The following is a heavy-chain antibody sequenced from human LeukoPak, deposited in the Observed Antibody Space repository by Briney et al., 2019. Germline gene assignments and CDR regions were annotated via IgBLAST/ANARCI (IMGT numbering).Heavy chain of an antibody. CDR1: GFTFDDYA. D-gene: IGHD6-13*01. J-gene: IGHJ4*02. CDR2: ITWNSGSI. Sequence: GRSLRLSCAASGFTFDDYAMHWVRQAPGKGLEWVSGITWNSGSIGYVDSVKGRFTISRDNAKNSLYLQINSLRPEDTALYYCVKGSAYSSSWYVDWGQGTLVTVSS. V-gene: IGHV3-9*01. CDR3: VKGSAYSSSWYVD.